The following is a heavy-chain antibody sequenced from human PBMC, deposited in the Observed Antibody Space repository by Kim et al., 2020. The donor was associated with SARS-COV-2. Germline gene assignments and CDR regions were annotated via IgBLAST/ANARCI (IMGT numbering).Heavy chain of an antibody. CDR1: GFTFSSYG. CDR3: AKSFWSGYYMGFDY. V-gene: IGHV3-30*18. CDR2: ISYDGSNK. J-gene: IGHJ4*02. D-gene: IGHD3-3*01. Sequence: GGSLRLSCAASGFTFSSYGMHWVRQAPGKGLEWVAVISYDGSNKYYADSVKGRFTISRDNSKNTLYLQMNSLRAEDTAVYYCAKSFWSGYYMGFDYWGQGTLVTVSS.